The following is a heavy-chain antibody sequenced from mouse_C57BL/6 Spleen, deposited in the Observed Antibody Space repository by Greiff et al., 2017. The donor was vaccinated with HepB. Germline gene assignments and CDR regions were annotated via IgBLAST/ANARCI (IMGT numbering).Heavy chain of an antibody. CDR1: GYAFSSSW. V-gene: IGHV1-82*01. J-gene: IGHJ4*01. Sequence: QVQLQQSGPELVKPGASVKISCKASGYAFSSSWMNWVKQRPGKGLEWIGRIYPGDGDTNYNGKFKGKATLTADKSSSTAYMQLSSLTSEDSAVYFCGYSRYYAMDYWGQGTSVTVSS. CDR2: IYPGDGDT. D-gene: IGHD1-1*01. CDR3: GYSRYYAMDY.